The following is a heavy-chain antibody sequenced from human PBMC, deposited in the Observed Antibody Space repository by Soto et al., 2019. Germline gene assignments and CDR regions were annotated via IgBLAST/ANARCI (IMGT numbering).Heavy chain of an antibody. Sequence: QLVESGGGLVQPGGFVRLSCAASGFTVSSNYMIWVRQAPGKGLEWISVIYTDGGTKYADSVKGRFTISRDTSRNTVYLYVDSLRLEETAVYFCARAEVDMPTPWGQGTLVTVSP. CDR2: IYTDGGT. J-gene: IGHJ4*02. V-gene: IGHV3-66*01. D-gene: IGHD2-15*01. CDR1: GFTVSSNY. CDR3: ARAEVDMPTP.